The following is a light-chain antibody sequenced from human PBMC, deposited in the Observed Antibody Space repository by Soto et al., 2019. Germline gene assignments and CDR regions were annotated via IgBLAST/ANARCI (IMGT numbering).Light chain of an antibody. CDR3: CSYAGTYTPVV. J-gene: IGLJ2*01. Sequence: QSALTHPRSVSGSPGQSGTISCAGTSSDVGGYNYVSWYQQYPGKAPKLMISDVSKRPSGVPDRFSGSKSGNTASLTISGLQAEDEADYYCCSYAGTYTPVVFGGGTKLTVL. CDR2: DVS. V-gene: IGLV2-11*01. CDR1: SSDVGGYNY.